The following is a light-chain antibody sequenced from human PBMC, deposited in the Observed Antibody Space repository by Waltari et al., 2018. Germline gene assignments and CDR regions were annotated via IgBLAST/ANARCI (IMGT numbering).Light chain of an antibody. CDR1: QSVSSNF. Sequence: EIVLTQSPGTLSLSTGETAALSCRASQSVSSNFLAWYQQKPGQAPRLLIFGASNRATGIPDRFSGSGSETDFTLTVSRLEPEDFAVYYCQQYGSSPQAFGQGTKVEI. V-gene: IGKV3-20*01. J-gene: IGKJ1*01. CDR3: QQYGSSPQA. CDR2: GAS.